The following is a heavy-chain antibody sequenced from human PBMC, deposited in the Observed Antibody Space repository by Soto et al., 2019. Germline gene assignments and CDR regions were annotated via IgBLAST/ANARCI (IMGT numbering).Heavy chain of an antibody. CDR2: IYYSGST. CDR3: ARHRVVVAHFDY. V-gene: IGHV4-39*01. Sequence: QLQLQESGPGLVKPSETLFLTCTVSGGSISSSSYYWGWIRQPPGKGLEWIGSIYYSGSTYYNPSLKSRVTISVDTSKNQFSLKLSSVTAADTAVYYCARHRVVVAHFDYWGQGTLVTVSS. CDR1: GGSISSSSYY. D-gene: IGHD2-15*01. J-gene: IGHJ4*02.